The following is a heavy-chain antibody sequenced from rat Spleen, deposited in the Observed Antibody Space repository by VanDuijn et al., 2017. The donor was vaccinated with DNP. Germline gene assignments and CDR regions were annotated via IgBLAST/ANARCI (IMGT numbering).Heavy chain of an antibody. D-gene: IGHD1-1*01. CDR3: ARHDYSAWFGS. Sequence: EVQLQESGPGLVEPSQSLSLTCSVTGYSITSCCRWTWIRKFPGHKLEWMGSVNSAGTTNYNPSLKSRISITRDTSKNQLFLQVNSVTTEDTATYYCARHDYSAWFGSWGPGTLVTVSS. V-gene: IGHV3-3*01. CDR2: VNSAGTT. J-gene: IGHJ3*01. CDR1: GYSITSCCR.